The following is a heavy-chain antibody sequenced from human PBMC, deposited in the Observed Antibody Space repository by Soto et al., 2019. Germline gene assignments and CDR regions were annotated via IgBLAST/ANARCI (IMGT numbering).Heavy chain of an antibody. Sequence: EGQLLESGGGLVHPGGSLRLSCAASGFTFSTYDMTWVRQATGKGLEWVSASTRSGDYTQYADSVKGRFTISRDNSKNSLYLQMIRLRAVETTVYYCARVQANYEQFEYWSFVLWGRCTMGTV. J-gene: IGHJ2*01. D-gene: IGHD3-22*01. CDR3: ARVQANYEQFEYWSFVL. V-gene: IGHV3-23*01. CDR1: GFTFSTYD. CDR2: STRSGDYT.